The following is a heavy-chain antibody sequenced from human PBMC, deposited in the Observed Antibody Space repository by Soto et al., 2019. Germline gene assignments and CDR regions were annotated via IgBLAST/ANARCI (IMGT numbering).Heavy chain of an antibody. CDR2: INAGNGNT. V-gene: IGHV1-3*01. CDR3: ARPNEGCSGGSCYSGSPYYYYGMDV. J-gene: IGHJ6*02. CDR1: GYTFTSYA. Sequence: ASVKVSCKASGYTFTSYAMHWVRQAPGQRPEWMGWINAGNGNTKCSQKFQGRVTITRDTSASTAYMELSSLRSEDTAVYYCARPNEGCSGGSCYSGSPYYYYGMDVWGQGTTVTVSS. D-gene: IGHD2-15*01.